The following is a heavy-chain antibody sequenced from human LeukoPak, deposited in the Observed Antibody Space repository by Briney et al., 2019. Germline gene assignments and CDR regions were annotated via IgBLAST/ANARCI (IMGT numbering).Heavy chain of an antibody. CDR1: GFTFSSYA. V-gene: IGHV3-23*01. CDR2: ISGSGGST. J-gene: IGHJ4*02. Sequence: PGRSLRLSCAASGFTFSSYAMSWVRQAPGKGLEWVSAISGSGGSTYYADSVKGRFTISRDNSKNALYLQMNSLRAEDTAVYYCAKDQYYDSSGYYSPFDYWGQGTLVTVSS. D-gene: IGHD3-22*01. CDR3: AKDQYYDSSGYYSPFDY.